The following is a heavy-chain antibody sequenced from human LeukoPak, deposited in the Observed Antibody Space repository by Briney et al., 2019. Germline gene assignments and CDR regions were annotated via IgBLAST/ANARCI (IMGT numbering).Heavy chain of an antibody. CDR2: ISYDGSNK. J-gene: IGHJ4*02. CDR1: GFTFSTYG. V-gene: IGHV3-30*03. CDR3: ARRAGAYSHPYDY. D-gene: IGHD4/OR15-4a*01. Sequence: GGSLRLSCTASGFTFSTYGMHWVRQAPGKGLEWVAVISYDGSNKYYADSVKGRFTISRDNSKNTLYLQMNSLRAEDTAVYYCARRAGAYSHPYDYWGQGTLVTVSS.